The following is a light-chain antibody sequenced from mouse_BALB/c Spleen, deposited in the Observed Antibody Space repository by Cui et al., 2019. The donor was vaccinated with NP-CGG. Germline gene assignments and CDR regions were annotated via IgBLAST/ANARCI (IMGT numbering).Light chain of an antibody. CDR1: TGAVTTSNY. CDR3: ALWYSNHWV. CDR2: GTK. J-gene: IGLJ1*01. V-gene: IGLV1*01. Sequence: QAVVTTESAPTTSPAEPLSPTCRSSTGAVTTSNYANWVQEKPDHLFTGLIGGTKNRAPGVPARFSGSLIGDKAALTIAGAQTEDEAIYFCALWYSNHWVFGGGTKLTVL.